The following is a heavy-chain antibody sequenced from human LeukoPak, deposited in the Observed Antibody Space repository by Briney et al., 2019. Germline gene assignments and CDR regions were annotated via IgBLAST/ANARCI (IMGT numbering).Heavy chain of an antibody. Sequence: SETLSLTCAVSGGSISSGGYSWSWIRQPPGKGLEWIGYIYHSGSTYYNPSLKSRVTISVDRSKNQFSLKLSSVTAADTAVYYCAGEMLDCTNGVCYRYFDYWGQGTLVTVSS. CDR1: GGSISSGGYS. J-gene: IGHJ4*02. CDR2: IYHSGST. D-gene: IGHD2-8*01. V-gene: IGHV4-30-2*01. CDR3: AGEMLDCTNGVCYRYFDY.